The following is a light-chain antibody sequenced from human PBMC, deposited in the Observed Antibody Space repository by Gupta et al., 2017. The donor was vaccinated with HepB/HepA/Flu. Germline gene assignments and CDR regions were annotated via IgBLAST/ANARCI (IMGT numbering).Light chain of an antibody. CDR1: QGISRF. J-gene: IGKJ1*01. V-gene: IGKV1-9*01. CDR3: QHLHSYTWT. CDR2: IAS. Sequence: IQLTQSPSFLSASGGDRVTITCRASQGISRFLAWYQQKPGKAPSLLIYIASTLKSGVTSRFSGSGYGTEFTLTISSPQPEDFATYSCQHLHSYTWTFGKRTKVEIK.